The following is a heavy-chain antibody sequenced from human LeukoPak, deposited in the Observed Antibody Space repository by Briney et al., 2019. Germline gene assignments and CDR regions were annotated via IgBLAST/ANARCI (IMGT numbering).Heavy chain of an antibody. CDR1: GFSLSTSKMC. V-gene: IGHV2-70*11. CDR3: ARIIAGPDYFDS. Sequence: SGPALVKPTQTLTLTFTFSGFSLSTSKMCVNFIRQPPGKALEWLARIDWDDDEYYSTSLRPRLTISKDTSKNQVVLTMTNMDPVDTATYYCARIIAGPDYFDSWGQGTLVTVSS. CDR2: IDWDDDE. D-gene: IGHD2-21*01. J-gene: IGHJ4*02.